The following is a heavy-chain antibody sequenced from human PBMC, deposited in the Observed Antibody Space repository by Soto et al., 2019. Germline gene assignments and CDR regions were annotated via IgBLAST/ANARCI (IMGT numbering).Heavy chain of an antibody. CDR2: MNPNSGNT. J-gene: IGHJ6*03. Sequence: ASVKVSCKASGYTFTNYDINWVRQATGQGLEWMGWMNPNSGNTGYAQKFQGRITMTRNTSISTAYMELSSLRSEDTAVYYCARASYGEDYYYYYYMDVWGKGTTVTVSS. V-gene: IGHV1-8*01. CDR3: ARASYGEDYYYYYYMDV. CDR1: GYTFTNYD. D-gene: IGHD4-17*01.